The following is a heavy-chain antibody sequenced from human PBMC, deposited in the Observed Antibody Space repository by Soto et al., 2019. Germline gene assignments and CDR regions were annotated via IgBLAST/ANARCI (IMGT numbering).Heavy chain of an antibody. CDR2: ISAYTDDP. V-gene: IGHV1-18*01. CDR3: ARVIPGAEAWFDP. Sequence: GASVKVSCKASGNTFTNFGVTWVRQAPGQGLEWMGWISAYTDDPNYAQKFQGRVTMTIDTSTGTAYLDLRSLTSDDTAVYYCARVIPGAEAWFDPWGQGTLVTVSS. D-gene: IGHD2-2*01. J-gene: IGHJ5*02. CDR1: GNTFTNFG.